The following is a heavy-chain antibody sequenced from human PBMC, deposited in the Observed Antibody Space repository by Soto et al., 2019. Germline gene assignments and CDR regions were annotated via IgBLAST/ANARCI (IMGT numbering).Heavy chain of an antibody. CDR3: VSQRTSVLTQAYFDY. V-gene: IGHV4-39*01. Sequence: SETLSLTCTVSGGSVSNSNYYWGWIRQSPGKGLEWIGSVYYRGRSYSKSSFKSRVTISVDTSKNQFSLNLNSVTASDTAVYYCVSQRTSVLTQAYFDYWGPGALVTVSS. D-gene: IGHD2-8*01. CDR1: GGSVSNSNYY. CDR2: VYYRGRS. J-gene: IGHJ4*02.